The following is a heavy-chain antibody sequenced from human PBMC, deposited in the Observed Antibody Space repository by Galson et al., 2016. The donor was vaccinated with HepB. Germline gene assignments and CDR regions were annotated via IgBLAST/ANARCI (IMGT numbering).Heavy chain of an antibody. V-gene: IGHV1-18*01. CDR1: GYIFSKYG. D-gene: IGHD3-22*01. Sequence: SVKVSCKASGYIFSKYGINWVRQAPGQGLAWMGWISENNDTKKYAQKFQGRVTLTTDTSTSTAYMELRSLRSDDTAVYYCATSGYYPNWFDPWGQGTLVTVSS. J-gene: IGHJ5*02. CDR2: ISENNDTK. CDR3: ATSGYYPNWFDP.